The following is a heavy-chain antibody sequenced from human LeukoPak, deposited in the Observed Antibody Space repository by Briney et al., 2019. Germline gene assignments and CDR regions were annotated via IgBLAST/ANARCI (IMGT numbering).Heavy chain of an antibody. D-gene: IGHD1-26*01. J-gene: IGHJ4*02. V-gene: IGHV3-30-3*01. CDR3: ARVWYSGSYQPFDY. CDR2: ISYDGSNK. CDR1: GFTFSSYA. Sequence: GRSLRLSCAASGFTFSSYAMHWVRQAPGKGLEWVAVISYDGSNKYYAGSVKGRFTISRDNSENTLYLQMNSLRAEDTAVYYCARVWYSGSYQPFDYWGQGTLVTVSS.